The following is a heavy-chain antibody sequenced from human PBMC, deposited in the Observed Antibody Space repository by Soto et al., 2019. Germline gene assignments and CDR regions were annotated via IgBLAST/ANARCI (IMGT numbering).Heavy chain of an antibody. CDR3: ARLSVDDHCGTVDS. CDR1: VFSLSNSKLG. D-gene: IGHD2-21*01. J-gene: IGHJ4*02. Sequence: QVTLKESGPVLVNPTETLTLTCTVSVFSLSNSKLGVSWIRQPPGKALEWLAHIFGTDEKSCKLSPKYRLTITKDTSKSQVVLTLTNMAPEDTATSYCARLSVDDHCGTVDSWGQGTLGTVSS. V-gene: IGHV2-26*01. CDR2: IFGTDEK.